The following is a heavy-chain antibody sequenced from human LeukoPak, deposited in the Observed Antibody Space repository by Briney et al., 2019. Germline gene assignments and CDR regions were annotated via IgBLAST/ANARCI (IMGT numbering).Heavy chain of an antibody. D-gene: IGHD4-17*01. CDR1: GFTFSSYA. V-gene: IGHV3-23*01. CDR2: ISGSGGST. J-gene: IGHJ6*02. CDR3: AKGGGDYDYYYYGLDV. Sequence: PGGSLRLSCAASGFTFSSYAMSWVRQAPGKGLEWLSAISGSGGSTYYADSVKGRFTITRDNSKNTLYLQMNSLRAEDTAVYYCAKGGGDYDYYYYGLDVWGQGTTVTVSS.